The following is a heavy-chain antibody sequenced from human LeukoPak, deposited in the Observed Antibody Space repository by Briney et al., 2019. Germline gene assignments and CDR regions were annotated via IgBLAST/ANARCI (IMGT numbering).Heavy chain of an antibody. Sequence: GGSLRLSCVASGFTFSSYKMHWVRQAPGKGLEWVSYISDSGGSIYYADSVKGRFTISRDNAKNSLYLQMNSLRADDTAVYYCARECGSGCFDYWGQGILVTVSS. V-gene: IGHV3-48*03. D-gene: IGHD6-19*01. CDR3: ARECGSGCFDY. CDR2: ISDSGGSI. J-gene: IGHJ4*02. CDR1: GFTFSSYK.